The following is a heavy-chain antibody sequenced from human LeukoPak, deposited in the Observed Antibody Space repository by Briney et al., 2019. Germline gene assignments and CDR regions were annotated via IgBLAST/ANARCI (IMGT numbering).Heavy chain of an antibody. CDR2: IYYSGST. CDR3: ARAGVATWQY. V-gene: IGHV4-30-4*01. D-gene: IGHD5-12*01. J-gene: IGHJ4*02. CDR1: GGSISSGDYY. Sequence: SETLSLTCTVSGGSISSGDYYWSWIRQPPGKGLEWIGYIYYSGSTYYIPSLKSRVTISVDTSKNQFSLKLSSVTAADTAVYYCARAGVATWQYWGQGTLVTVSS.